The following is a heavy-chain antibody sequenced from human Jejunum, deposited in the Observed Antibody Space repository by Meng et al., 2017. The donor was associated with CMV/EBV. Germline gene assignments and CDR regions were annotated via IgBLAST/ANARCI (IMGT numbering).Heavy chain of an antibody. CDR1: GGSVSSGGYY. D-gene: IGHD6-19*01. Sequence: QWQLQESGPGLVKPSPTLSLTCTVSGGSVSSGGYYWTWIRQHPGKGLEWFGHIYYSGSTFYNPSLKRRVIISIGTSKNQFSLNLRSVTAADTAVYYCARVSSGWDYFDYWGQGTLVTVSS. CDR2: IYYSGST. V-gene: IGHV4-31*03. J-gene: IGHJ4*02. CDR3: ARVSSGWDYFDY.